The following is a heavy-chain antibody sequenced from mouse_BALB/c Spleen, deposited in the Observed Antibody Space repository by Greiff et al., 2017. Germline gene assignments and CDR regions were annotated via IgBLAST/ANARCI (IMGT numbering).Heavy chain of an antibody. V-gene: IGHV14-1*02. CDR3: APGNWYFDV. CDR2: IDPENGNT. J-gene: IGHJ1*01. D-gene: IGHD1-1*02. Sequence: EVKLQESGAELVRPGALVKLSCKASGFNIKDYYMHWVKQRPEQGLEWIGWIDPENGNTIYDPKFQGKASITADTSSNTAYLQLSSLTSEDTAVYYCAPGNWYFDVWGAGTTVTVSS. CDR1: GFNIKDYY.